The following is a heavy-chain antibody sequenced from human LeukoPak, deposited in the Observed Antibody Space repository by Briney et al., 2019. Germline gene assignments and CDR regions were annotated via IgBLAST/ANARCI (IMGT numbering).Heavy chain of an antibody. D-gene: IGHD3-10*01. CDR2: INPNSGGT. V-gene: IGHV1-2*02. Sequence: ASVKVSCKASGYTFTGYYMHWVRQAPGQGLEWTGWINPNSGGTNYAQKFQGRVTMTRDTSISTAYMELSRLRSDDTAVYYCSSLWFGELSGGYWGQGTLVTVSS. CDR3: SSLWFGELSGGY. CDR1: GYTFTGYY. J-gene: IGHJ4*02.